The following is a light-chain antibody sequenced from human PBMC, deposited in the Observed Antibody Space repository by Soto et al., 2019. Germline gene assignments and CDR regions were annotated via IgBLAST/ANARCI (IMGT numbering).Light chain of an antibody. CDR2: DVF. J-gene: IGLJ3*02. CDR3: SSYRTGTTVV. Sequence: QSALTQPASVSGSPGQSITISCTGTSSDIGGYNYVSWYQQHAGKAPKLIIYDVFSRPSGASHRFSGFKPGNTASLTVSGLQPEDEAHYYCSSYRTGTTVVFGGGTKLTVL. CDR1: SSDIGGYNY. V-gene: IGLV2-14*03.